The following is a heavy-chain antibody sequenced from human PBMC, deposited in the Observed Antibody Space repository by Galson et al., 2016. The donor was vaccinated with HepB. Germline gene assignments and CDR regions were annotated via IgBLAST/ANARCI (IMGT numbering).Heavy chain of an antibody. Sequence: SVKVSCKASGYTFSNYGVSWVRLAPGQGLEWMGWISGYNGNTNYAQKIQGRVTMTTDTSTGTAYMEVKSLTSDDTAVYFWARTDSRRGFDVWGQGTLVTGSS. J-gene: IGHJ3*01. CDR3: ARTDSRRGFDV. V-gene: IGHV1-18*01. CDR1: GYTFSNYG. CDR2: ISGYNGNT. D-gene: IGHD2-15*01.